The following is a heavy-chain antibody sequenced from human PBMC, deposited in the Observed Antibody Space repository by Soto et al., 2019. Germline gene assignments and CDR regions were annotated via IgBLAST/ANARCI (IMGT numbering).Heavy chain of an antibody. CDR3: ARSGSGAVADSFDF. CDR2: ISGSAGTI. D-gene: IGHD3-10*01. J-gene: IGHJ4*02. Sequence: EVQLLESGGVLVQPGGSLRLSCAASGFSFGNYAMTWVRQAPGKGPEWLSGISGSAGTIYYADSAKVRFTISRDNSHNTLHLQMSSLRAEDTAVYYCARSGSGAVADSFDFWGQGTLVTVSS. CDR1: GFSFGNYA. V-gene: IGHV3-23*01.